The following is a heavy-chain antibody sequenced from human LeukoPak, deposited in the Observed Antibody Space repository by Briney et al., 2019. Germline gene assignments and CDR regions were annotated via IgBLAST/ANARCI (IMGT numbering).Heavy chain of an antibody. CDR2: IYHSGST. D-gene: IGHD3-22*01. Sequence: SETLSLTCTVSGGSISNYYWSWIRQPPGKWLEWIGSIYHSGSTYYNPSLKSRVTISVDTSKNQFSLKLSSVTAADTAVYYCASMGGYYYDSSGYYWGQGTLVTVSS. CDR1: GGSISNYY. CDR3: ASMGGYYYDSSGYY. J-gene: IGHJ4*02. V-gene: IGHV4-59*08.